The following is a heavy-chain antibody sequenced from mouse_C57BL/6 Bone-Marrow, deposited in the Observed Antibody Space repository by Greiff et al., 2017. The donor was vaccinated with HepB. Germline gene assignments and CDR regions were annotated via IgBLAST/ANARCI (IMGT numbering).Heavy chain of an antibody. CDR3: ARRYFTTVVARDY. J-gene: IGHJ2*01. CDR2: IYPRSGNT. CDR1: GYTFTSYG. D-gene: IGHD1-1*01. Sequence: QVQMQQSGAELARPGASVKLSCKASGYTFTSYGISWVKQRTGQGLEWIGEIYPRSGNTYYNEKFKGKATLTADKSSSTAYMELRSLTSEDSAVYFCARRYFTTVVARDYWGQGTTLTVSS. V-gene: IGHV1-81*01.